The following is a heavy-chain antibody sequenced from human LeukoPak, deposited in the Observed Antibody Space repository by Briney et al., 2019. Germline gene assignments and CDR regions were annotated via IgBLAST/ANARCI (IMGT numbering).Heavy chain of an antibody. V-gene: IGHV3-43*02. CDR3: AKDRDPFGELPHYFDY. J-gene: IGHJ4*02. D-gene: IGHD3-10*01. Sequence: GGSLRLSCAASGFTFDDYAMHWVRQAPGKGLEWVSLISGDGGSTYYADSVKGRFTISRDNSKNSLYLQMNSLRTEDTALYYCAKDRDPFGELPHYFDYWGQGTLVTVSS. CDR2: ISGDGGST. CDR1: GFTFDDYA.